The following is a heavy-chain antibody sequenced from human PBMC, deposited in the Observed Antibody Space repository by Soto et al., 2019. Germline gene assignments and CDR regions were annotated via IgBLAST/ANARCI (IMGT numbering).Heavy chain of an antibody. J-gene: IGHJ5*02. CDR1: GGTFSSYA. D-gene: IGHD5-18*01. Sequence: QVQLVQSGAEVKKPGSSVKVSCTASGGTFSSYAISWVRQAPGQGLEWMGGIIPIFGTANYAQKFQGRVTITADESTSTAYMELSSLRSEDTAVYYCARGRTSGYSYGLWFDPWGQGTLVTVSS. CDR3: ARGRTSGYSYGLWFDP. CDR2: IIPIFGTA. V-gene: IGHV1-69*01.